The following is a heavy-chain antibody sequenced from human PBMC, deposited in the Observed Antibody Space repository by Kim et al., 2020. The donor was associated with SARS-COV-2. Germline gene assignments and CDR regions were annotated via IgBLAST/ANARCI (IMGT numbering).Heavy chain of an antibody. Sequence: GGSLRLSCEASGFNMSDYVMTWVRQAPGKGLEWVSTISESGRTIFYADSVKGSFTISRDNSKNKLYLQVDHLRVEDTAVYYCAKMTLANWGQGTLVTVSS. CDR2: ISESGRTI. V-gene: IGHV3-23*01. D-gene: IGHD2-21*02. J-gene: IGHJ4*02. CDR3: AKMTLAN. CDR1: GFNMSDYV.